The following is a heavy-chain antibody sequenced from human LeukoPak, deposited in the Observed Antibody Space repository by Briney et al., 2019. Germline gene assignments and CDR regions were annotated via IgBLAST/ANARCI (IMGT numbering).Heavy chain of an antibody. J-gene: IGHJ4*02. V-gene: IGHV3-23*01. CDR3: AKSRWFGDFQHFDY. CDR1: GFTFSRYA. D-gene: IGHD3-10*01. CDR2: ISGSVTST. Sequence: GGSLRLSCATSGFTFSRYAMGWVRQAPKKGLDWVASISGSVTSTYYAASVKGRFTISRDNPNNTLYLQMNGLRAEDTAVYYCAKSRWFGDFQHFDYWGQGTLVTVSS.